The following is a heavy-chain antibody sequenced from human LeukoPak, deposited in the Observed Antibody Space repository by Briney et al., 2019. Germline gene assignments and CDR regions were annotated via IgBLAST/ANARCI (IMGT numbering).Heavy chain of an antibody. CDR3: ARMADDFWSGYYT. V-gene: IGHV4-34*01. CDR2: INHSGST. J-gene: IGHJ5*02. Sequence: SETLSLTCAVYGGSFSGYYWSWIRQPPGKGLEWIGEINHSGSTNYNPSLKSRVTISVDTSKNQFSLKLSSVTAADTAVYYCARMADDFWSGYYTWGQGTLVTVSS. D-gene: IGHD3-3*01. CDR1: GGSFSGYY.